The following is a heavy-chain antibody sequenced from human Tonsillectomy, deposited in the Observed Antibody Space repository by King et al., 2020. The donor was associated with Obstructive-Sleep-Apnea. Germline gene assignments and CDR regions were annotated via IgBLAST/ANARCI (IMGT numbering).Heavy chain of an antibody. CDR1: GGSISSSTYY. Sequence: PLQESGPGLVKPSETLSLTCTVSGGSISSSTYYWGWIRQSPGKGLEWIGSIYYTGSTYYNPSLKSRVTISVDTSNNQFSLKVSSVTAADTAVYSCARVMTAVQGWFDPWGQGTLVTVSS. V-gene: IGHV4-39*07. J-gene: IGHJ5*02. D-gene: IGHD4-11*01. CDR2: IYYTGST. CDR3: ARVMTAVQGWFDP.